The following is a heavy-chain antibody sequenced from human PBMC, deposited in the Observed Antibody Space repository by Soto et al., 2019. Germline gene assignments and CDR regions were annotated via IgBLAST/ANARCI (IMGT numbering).Heavy chain of an antibody. V-gene: IGHV1-69*01. CDR3: PIERRAVDGTCCFDY. CDR1: GGTFSSYA. CDR2: IIPIFGTE. D-gene: IGHD6-19*01. Sequence: QVQLVQSGAEVKKPGSSVKVSCKASGGTFSSYAISWVRQAPGQGLEWMGGIIPIFGTENYAQKFQGRVTMTADESTSTAYMELSSLRYEDTAVYDCPIERRAVDGTCCFDYWGQGTLVTLSS. J-gene: IGHJ4*02.